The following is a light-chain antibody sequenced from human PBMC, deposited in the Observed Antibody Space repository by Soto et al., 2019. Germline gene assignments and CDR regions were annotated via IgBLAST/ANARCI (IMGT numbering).Light chain of an antibody. Sequence: EIVLTQSPGTLSLSPGERATLSCRASQSVSSSYLAWYQQKPGQAPRLLIYGASTRATGIPDRFSGSGSGTDFTLTISSLEPEDFSVYYCQQYGRSLITFGQGTRLEIK. CDR2: GAS. CDR1: QSVSSSY. CDR3: QQYGRSLIT. J-gene: IGKJ5*01. V-gene: IGKV3-20*01.